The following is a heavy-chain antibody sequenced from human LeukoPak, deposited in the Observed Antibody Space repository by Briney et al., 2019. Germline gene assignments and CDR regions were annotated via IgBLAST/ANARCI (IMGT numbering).Heavy chain of an antibody. V-gene: IGHV3-23*01. CDR3: VYGDYDY. D-gene: IGHD4-17*01. J-gene: IGHJ4*02. CDR2: ISNTGGST. CDR1: GFTFTNAW. Sequence: GGSLRLSCAASGFTFTNAWMTWVRQAPGKGLEWVSAISNTGGSTHYADSVKGRFTISRDNSKNTLYLQMNSLRAEDTAVYYCVYGDYDYWGQGTLVTVSS.